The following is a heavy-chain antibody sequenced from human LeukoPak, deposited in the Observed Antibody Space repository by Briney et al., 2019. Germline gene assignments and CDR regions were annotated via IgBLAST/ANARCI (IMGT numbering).Heavy chain of an antibody. CDR1: GYTLPELS. D-gene: IGHD6-13*01. CDR3: ATVRRGYSSLFDI. Sequence: ASVKVSCKVSGYTLPELSMHWVRQAPGKRLEWMGGFDPEDGETIYAQKFQGRVTMTEDTSTDTAHMELSSLRSEDTAVYYCATVRRGYSSLFDIWGQGTMVTVSS. J-gene: IGHJ3*02. V-gene: IGHV1-24*01. CDR2: FDPEDGET.